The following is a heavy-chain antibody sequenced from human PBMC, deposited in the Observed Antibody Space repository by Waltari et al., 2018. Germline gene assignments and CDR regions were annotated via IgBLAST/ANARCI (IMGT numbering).Heavy chain of an antibody. CDR2: IRSKAYGGTT. CDR3: TAGATCGY. CDR1: GFNFGDYA. V-gene: IGHV3-49*04. Sequence: EVQLVESGGGLVQPGRSLRLSCTTSGFNFGDYAMTWVRQAPGKGLEWVGFIRSKAYGGTTEDAASVKGRLTISRDDSKSIAYLQMNSLKTEDTAVYYCTAGATCGYWGQGTLVTVSS. D-gene: IGHD1-26*01. J-gene: IGHJ4*02.